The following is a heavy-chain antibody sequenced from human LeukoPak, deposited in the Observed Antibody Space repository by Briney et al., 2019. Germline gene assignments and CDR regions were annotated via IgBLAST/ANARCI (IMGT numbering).Heavy chain of an antibody. CDR2: IYHDERT. CDR1: GFSVSSLY. Sequence: GGSLRLSCAASGFSVSSLYMSWVRQAPGKGLEWVSVIYHDERTDYADSVRGRFTFSTDNSKNTLYLQMNSLRVDDTAVYYCAKPMIVVVPPDYWGQGTLVTVSS. J-gene: IGHJ4*02. V-gene: IGHV3-53*01. CDR3: AKPMIVVVPPDY. D-gene: IGHD3-22*01.